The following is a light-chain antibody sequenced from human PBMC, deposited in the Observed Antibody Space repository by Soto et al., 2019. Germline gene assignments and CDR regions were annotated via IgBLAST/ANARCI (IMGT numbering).Light chain of an antibody. V-gene: IGKV3-20*01. CDR2: GAS. CDR3: QHYGSSSYT. J-gene: IGKJ2*01. Sequence: IVLTQSPGTLSLSPGERATLSCRASQSVGSSYLAWYQQKLGQAPRLLIYGASSRATDIPDRFSGIGSGTDFTLTISRLEPEDFAVYYCQHYGSSSYTFGQGTKLEIK. CDR1: QSVGSSY.